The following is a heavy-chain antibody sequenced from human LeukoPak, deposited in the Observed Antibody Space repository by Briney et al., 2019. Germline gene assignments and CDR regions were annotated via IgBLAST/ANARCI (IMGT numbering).Heavy chain of an antibody. J-gene: IGHJ4*02. CDR2: ISSSGSTI. CDR1: GFTFSSYE. CDR3: ARKRSGYRFDY. V-gene: IGHV3-48*03. D-gene: IGHD3-3*01. Sequence: GRSLRLSCAASGFTFSSYEMNWVRQAPGKGLEWVSYISSSGSTIYYADSVKGRFTISRDNAKNSLYLQLNSLRAEDTAVYYCARKRSGYRFDYWGQGTLVTVSS.